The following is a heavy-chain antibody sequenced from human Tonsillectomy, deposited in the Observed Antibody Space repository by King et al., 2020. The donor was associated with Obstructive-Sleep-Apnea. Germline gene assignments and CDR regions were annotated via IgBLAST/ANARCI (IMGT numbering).Heavy chain of an antibody. CDR2: IYYSGST. CDR1: GGSISSYY. Sequence: QLQESGPGLVKPSATLSLTCTVSGGSISSYYWSWIRQPPGKGLEWIGYIYYSGSTNYNPSLKSRVTISVDTSKNQFSLKLSSVTAADTAVYYCARVSYDILTGYSLGWYFDLWGRGTLVTVSS. J-gene: IGHJ2*01. D-gene: IGHD3-9*01. V-gene: IGHV4-59*01. CDR3: ARVSYDILTGYSLGWYFDL.